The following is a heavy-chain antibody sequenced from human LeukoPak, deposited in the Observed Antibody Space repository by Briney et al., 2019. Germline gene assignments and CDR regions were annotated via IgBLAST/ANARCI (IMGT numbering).Heavy chain of an antibody. J-gene: IGHJ4*02. CDR3: ARMDEPAYGPKD. V-gene: IGHV1-46*01. CDR1: GYTFTSYY. D-gene: IGHD1-14*01. CDR2: INPSGGST. Sequence: GASVKVSCKASGYTFTSYYMHWVRQAPGQGLEWMGIINPSGGSTSYAQKLQGRVTMTTDTSTSTAYMELRSLRSDDTAVYYCARMDEPAYGPKDWGQGTLVTVSS.